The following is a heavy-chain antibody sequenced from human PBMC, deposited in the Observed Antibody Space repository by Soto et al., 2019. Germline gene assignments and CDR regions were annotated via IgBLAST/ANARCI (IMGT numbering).Heavy chain of an antibody. J-gene: IGHJ6*02. Sequence: PGGSLRLSCAASGFTFSGSAMHWVRQASGKGLEWVGRIRNKANNYATVYAAAVKVSFTSSRDDSKNTAYLQRNSRKTEDTAVYYCTSTTVTTRTEYGMDVWGQGTTGTGSS. CDR3: TSTTVTTRTEYGMDV. D-gene: IGHD4-17*01. CDR2: IRNKANNYAT. CDR1: GFTFSGSA. V-gene: IGHV3-73*01.